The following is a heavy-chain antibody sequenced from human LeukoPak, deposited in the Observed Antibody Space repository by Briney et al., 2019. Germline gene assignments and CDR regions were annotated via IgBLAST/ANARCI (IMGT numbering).Heavy chain of an antibody. CDR3: ARSDFVVVTAIPSDY. J-gene: IGHJ4*02. Sequence: ASVKVSCKASGYTFTSYGISWVRQAPGQGLEWMGWISAYNGNTNYAQKLQGRVTMTTDTSTSTAYMELRSLRSDDTAVYYCARSDFVVVTAIPSDYWGQGTPVTVSS. CDR2: ISAYNGNT. D-gene: IGHD2-21*02. CDR1: GYTFTSYG. V-gene: IGHV1-18*01.